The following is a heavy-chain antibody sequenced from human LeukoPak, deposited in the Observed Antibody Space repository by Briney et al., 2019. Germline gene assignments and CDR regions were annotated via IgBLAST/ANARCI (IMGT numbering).Heavy chain of an antibody. D-gene: IGHD3-3*01. CDR3: ARGITIFGVVIIDGYNWFDP. CDR2: IYYSGST. V-gene: IGHV4-30-2*05. CDR1: GGSISSGGYS. J-gene: IGHJ5*02. Sequence: PSQTLSLTCAVSGGSISSGGYSWSWIRQPPGKGLEWIGYIYYSGSTYYNPSLKSRVTISVDTSKNQFSLKLSSVTAADTAVYYCARGITIFGVVIIDGYNWFDPWGQGTLVTVSS.